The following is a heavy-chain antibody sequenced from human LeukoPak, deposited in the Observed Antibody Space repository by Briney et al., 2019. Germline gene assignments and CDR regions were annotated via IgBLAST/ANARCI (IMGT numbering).Heavy chain of an antibody. CDR2: IYYSGST. Sequence: SETLSLTCNVSGGSMRSSRYYWGGIRQPPGKGLGWIGSIYYSGSTYYNPSLKSLVTISVDTSKNQFSLKLTSVTAADTAVYYCARDGWNYYDQFAYWGQGILVTVSS. CDR1: GGSMRSSRYY. D-gene: IGHD3-22*01. J-gene: IGHJ4*02. CDR3: ARDGWNYYDQFAY. V-gene: IGHV4-39*07.